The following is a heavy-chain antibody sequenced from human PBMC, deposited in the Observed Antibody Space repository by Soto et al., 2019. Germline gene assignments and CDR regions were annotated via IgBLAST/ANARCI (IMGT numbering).Heavy chain of an antibody. CDR3: ARDQAIFSRENYYYYGMDV. D-gene: IGHD3-3*02. Sequence: ASVKVSCKASGYTFTSYGISWVRQAPGQGLEWMGWISAYNGNTNYAQKLQGRVTMTTDTSTSTAYMELRSLRSDDTAVYYCARDQAIFSRENYYYYGMDVCGQGTTVTVSS. V-gene: IGHV1-18*01. CDR2: ISAYNGNT. CDR1: GYTFTSYG. J-gene: IGHJ6*02.